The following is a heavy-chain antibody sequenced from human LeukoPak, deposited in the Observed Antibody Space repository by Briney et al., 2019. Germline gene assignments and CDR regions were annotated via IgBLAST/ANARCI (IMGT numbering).Heavy chain of an antibody. D-gene: IGHD4-17*01. CDR3: ARGAYGDYLGYFDL. CDR2: IDTNTGNP. V-gene: IGHV7-4-1*02. CDR1: GYTFTSYA. J-gene: IGHJ2*01. Sequence: ASVKVSCKASGYTFTSYAMNWVRQAPGQGLEWMGWIDTNTGNPTYAQGFTGRFVFSLDTSVSTAYLQISSLKADDTAVYYCARGAYGDYLGYFDLWGRGTLVTVSS.